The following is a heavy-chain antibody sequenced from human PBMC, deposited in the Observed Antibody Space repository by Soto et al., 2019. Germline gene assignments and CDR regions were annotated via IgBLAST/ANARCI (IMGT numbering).Heavy chain of an antibody. Sequence: SETLSLTCTVSGGSISSSSYYWGWIRQPPGKGLEWIGSIYYSGSTYYNPSLKSRVTISVDTSKNQFSLKLSSVTAADTAVYYCARGDRHGYSSSSDYWGQGTLVTVSS. D-gene: IGHD6-13*01. J-gene: IGHJ4*02. V-gene: IGHV4-39*01. CDR1: GGSISSSSYY. CDR2: IYYSGST. CDR3: ARGDRHGYSSSSDY.